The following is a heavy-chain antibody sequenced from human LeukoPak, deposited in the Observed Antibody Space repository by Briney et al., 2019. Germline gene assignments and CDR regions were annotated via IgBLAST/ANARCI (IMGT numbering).Heavy chain of an antibody. D-gene: IGHD6-25*01. CDR2: IFYSGTT. J-gene: IGHJ5*02. V-gene: IGHV4-59*01. Sequence: SETLSLTCTVSGDSISSYYWSWIRQPPGKGLEWIGYIFYSGTTNYNPSLKSRVTISVDMSKNQFFLRLSSVTAADTAVYYCARDPHSSGWQNWFDPWGQGTLVTVSS. CDR1: GDSISSYY. CDR3: ARDPHSSGWQNWFDP.